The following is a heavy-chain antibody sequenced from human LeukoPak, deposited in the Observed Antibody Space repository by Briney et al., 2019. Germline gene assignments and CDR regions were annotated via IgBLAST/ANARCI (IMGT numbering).Heavy chain of an antibody. D-gene: IGHD4-17*01. CDR2: IYYTGST. CDR1: GDSISTINYF. V-gene: IGHV4-39*01. J-gene: IGHJ4*02. Sequence: SETLSLTCAVSGDSISTINYFWGWIRQPPGKGLEWIGNIYYTGSTYYNLSLNNRVTMSVDTSRNQFSLRLTSVTAADTSVYYCARRNDYRDYVFDYWGQGTLVTVSS. CDR3: ARRNDYRDYVFDY.